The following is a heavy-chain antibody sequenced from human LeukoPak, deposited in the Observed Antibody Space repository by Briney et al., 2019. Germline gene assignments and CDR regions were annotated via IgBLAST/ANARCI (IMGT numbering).Heavy chain of an antibody. CDR1: GFTVSSYG. V-gene: IGHV3-30*02. J-gene: IGHJ3*01. Sequence: GGSLRLSCAASGFTVSSYGMHWVRQAPGKGLEWVSFIRYDGSNKYYGDSEKGRFTISRDNSKNTLYLQMNSLRAENTAVYYCAKDQWWFGESNTFDVWGQGTVVTVSS. D-gene: IGHD3-10*01. CDR3: AKDQWWFGESNTFDV. CDR2: IRYDGSNK.